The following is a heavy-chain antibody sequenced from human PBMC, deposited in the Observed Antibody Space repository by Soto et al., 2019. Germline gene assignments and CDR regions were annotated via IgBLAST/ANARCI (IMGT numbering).Heavy chain of an antibody. J-gene: IGHJ4*01. Sequence: SGPTLVNPTETLTLTYTLSGFSLSTTGMCVSWIRQPPGKALEWLALIDWNDDRYYSTSLRTRLSISKDASKNQVVLTMANLDHMDTATYYCARLVAVPGLGHDYWGHGTLVTVPS. CDR3: ARLVAVPGLGHDY. V-gene: IGHV2-70*01. CDR1: GFSLSTTGMC. D-gene: IGHD6-19*01. CDR2: IDWNDDR.